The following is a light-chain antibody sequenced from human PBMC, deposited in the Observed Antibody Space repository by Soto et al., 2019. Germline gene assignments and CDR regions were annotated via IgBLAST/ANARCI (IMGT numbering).Light chain of an antibody. CDR2: GAS. V-gene: IGKV3-15*01. J-gene: IGKJ5*01. CDR1: QSVSNY. CDR3: QQYNNWPPIT. Sequence: EVVLTPSPATLSVSPVERATLSCRASQSVSNYLAWYQQTSGQAPRLLIYGASTRATGIPARFSGSGSGTEFTLTISSLQSEDFAVYYCQQYNNWPPITFGQGTRLEIK.